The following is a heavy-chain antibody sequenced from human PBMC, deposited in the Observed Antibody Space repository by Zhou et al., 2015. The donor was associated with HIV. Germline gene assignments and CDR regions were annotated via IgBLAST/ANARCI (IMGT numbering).Heavy chain of an antibody. CDR3: ASQFRSTSSNYGMDV. V-gene: IGHV1-69*06. CDR2: IIPMFNKV. Sequence: QVQLVQSGAEVKKPGSSVKVSCKASGGIFSSYAISWVRQAPGQGLEWMGGIIPMFNKVNYAQKFQGRVTITADKSTSTAYMELSSLRSEDTAVYYCASQFRSTSSNYGMDVWGQGTTVTVSS. CDR1: GGIFSSYA. D-gene: IGHD2-2*01. J-gene: IGHJ6*02.